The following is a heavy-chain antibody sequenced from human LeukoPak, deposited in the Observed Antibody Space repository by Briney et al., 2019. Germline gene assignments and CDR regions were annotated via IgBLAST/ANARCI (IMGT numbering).Heavy chain of an antibody. CDR3: ARYSVEAAADDYYYYMDV. J-gene: IGHJ6*03. Sequence: SETLSLTCTVSGGSISSYYWSWIRQPPGKGLEWIGYIYTSGSTNYNPSLKSRVTISVDTSKNQFSLKLSSVTAADTAVYYCARYSVEAAADDYYYYMDVWGKGTTVTVSS. CDR1: GGSISSYY. V-gene: IGHV4-4*09. CDR2: IYTSGST. D-gene: IGHD6-13*01.